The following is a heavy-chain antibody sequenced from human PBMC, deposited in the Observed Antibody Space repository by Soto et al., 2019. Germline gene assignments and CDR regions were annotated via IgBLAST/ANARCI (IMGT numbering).Heavy chain of an antibody. CDR3: ARGTLRTFGVVIISYYGMDV. V-gene: IGHV1-69*01. CDR1: GGTFSSYA. CDR2: IIPIFGTA. Sequence: QVQLVQSGAEVKKPGSSVKVSCKASGGTFSSYAISWVRQAPGQGLEWMGGIIPIFGTANYAQKFQGRVTITASESTSTAYMELSSLRSEDTAVYYCARGTLRTFGVVIISYYGMDVWGQGTTVTVSS. D-gene: IGHD3-3*01. J-gene: IGHJ6*02.